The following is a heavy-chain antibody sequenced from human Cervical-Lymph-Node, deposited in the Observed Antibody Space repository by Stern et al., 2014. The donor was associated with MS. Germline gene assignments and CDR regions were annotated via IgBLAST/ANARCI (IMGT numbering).Heavy chain of an antibody. D-gene: IGHD3/OR15-3a*01. Sequence: VQLVQSGGGLVKPGGSLRLSCAASGFIFSDYAMNWVRQAPGKGLEWVSSISRTSSFIYYADSVKGRFTISRDNANNSLSLQLNSLRAGDTAVYYCVRAPDFWTGYYEFDYWGQGALVTVSP. CDR2: ISRTSSFI. CDR1: GFIFSDYA. J-gene: IGHJ4*02. V-gene: IGHV3-21*01. CDR3: VRAPDFWTGYYEFDY.